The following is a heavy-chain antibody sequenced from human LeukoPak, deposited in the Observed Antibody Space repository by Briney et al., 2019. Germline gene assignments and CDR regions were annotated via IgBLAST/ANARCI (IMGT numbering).Heavy chain of an antibody. D-gene: IGHD2-15*01. Sequence: GGSLRLSCAGSGFTFSSYSMNWVRQAPGKGLEWVSAISGSGGSTYYADSVKGRFTISRDNSKNTLYLQMNSLRAEDTAVYYCAKALLRWYFDYWGQGTLVTVSS. V-gene: IGHV3-23*01. CDR2: ISGSGGST. J-gene: IGHJ4*02. CDR1: GFTFSSYS. CDR3: AKALLRWYFDY.